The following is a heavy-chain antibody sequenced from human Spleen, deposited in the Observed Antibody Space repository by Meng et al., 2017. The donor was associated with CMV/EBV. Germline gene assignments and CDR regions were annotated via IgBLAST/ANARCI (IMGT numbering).Heavy chain of an antibody. J-gene: IGHJ6*02. CDR1: GYTFTGYY. D-gene: IGHD1-20*01. CDR2: INPYSGGT. CDR3: ARGPNWTYYYYYDMDV. Sequence: ASVKVSCKASGYTFTGYYIYWVRQAPGQGLEWMGWINPYSGGTNYAQKFQGRVTMTRDTSISTAYMELSSLTSDDTAVYYCARGPNWTYYYYYDMDVWGQGSTVTVSS. V-gene: IGHV1-2*02.